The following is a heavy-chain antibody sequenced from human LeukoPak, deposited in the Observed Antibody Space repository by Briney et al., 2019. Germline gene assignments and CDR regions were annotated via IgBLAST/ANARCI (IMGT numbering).Heavy chain of an antibody. CDR2: ISAYNGNT. CDR3: ARGLARVDDFWSGYYIGFDY. V-gene: IGHV1-18*01. CDR1: GYTFTSYG. J-gene: IGHJ4*02. Sequence: ASVKVSCKASGYTFTSYGISWVRQAPGQGLEWMGWISAYNGNTNYAQKLQGRVTMTTDTSTSTAYMELRSLRSDDTAVYYCARGLARVDDFWSGYYIGFDYWGQGTLVTVSS. D-gene: IGHD3-3*01.